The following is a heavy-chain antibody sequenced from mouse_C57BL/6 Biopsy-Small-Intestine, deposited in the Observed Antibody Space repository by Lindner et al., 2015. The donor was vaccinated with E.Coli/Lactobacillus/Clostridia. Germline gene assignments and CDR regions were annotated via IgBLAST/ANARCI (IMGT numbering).Heavy chain of an antibody. CDR3: ARITGTTNYDY. V-gene: IGHV9-3-1*01. D-gene: IGHD4-1*01. CDR1: GYTFTNHA. CDR2: IDTYTGNP. Sequence: VKVSCKASGYTFTNHAMNWVRQAPGQGLEWMGWIDTYTGNPRYAQGFTGRFVFSLDTSVSTAYLQISSLKSEDTAVYYCARITGTTNYDYWGQGTPVTVSS. J-gene: IGHJ4*01.